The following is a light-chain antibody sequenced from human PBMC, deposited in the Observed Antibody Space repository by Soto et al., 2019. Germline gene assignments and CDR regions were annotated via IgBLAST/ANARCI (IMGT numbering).Light chain of an antibody. J-gene: IGKJ1*01. CDR3: QLYAGSPRT. Sequence: DIQMTQSPSSMSASIGDTVTITCRASQDINVYLNWCQQKPGEVPKLLIYSASTLHTGIPDRFTGSGSGTDFTLTINRVEPEDFAVYFCQLYAGSPRTFGQGTKVDIK. CDR1: QDINVY. V-gene: IGKV1-27*01. CDR2: SAS.